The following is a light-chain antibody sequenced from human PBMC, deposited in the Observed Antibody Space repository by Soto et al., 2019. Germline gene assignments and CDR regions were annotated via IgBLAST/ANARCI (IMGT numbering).Light chain of an antibody. CDR3: CSYVGATTYV. V-gene: IGLV2-23*01. CDR1: ASNIGGYNL. J-gene: IGLJ1*01. CDR2: EGV. Sequence: SVLTQPASVSGSPGQSITITCTGSASNIGGYNLVSWYQHHAGKAPKVIIYEGVKRPSGVSNRFSGFKSGTTASLTISGLQAEDEADYYCCSYVGATTYVFGSGTKLTVL.